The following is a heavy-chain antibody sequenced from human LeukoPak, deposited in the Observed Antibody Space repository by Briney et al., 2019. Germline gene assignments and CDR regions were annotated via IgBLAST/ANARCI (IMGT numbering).Heavy chain of an antibody. CDR3: ARDPWGYYDSSGYYP. CDR2: ISSSSSYI. CDR1: GFTFSSYS. Sequence: GGSLRLSCAASGFTFSSYSMNWVRQAPGKGLEWVSSISSSSSYIYYADSVKGQFTISRDNAKNSLYLQMNSLRAEDTAVYYCARDPWGYYDSSGYYPWGQGTLVTVSS. D-gene: IGHD3-22*01. J-gene: IGHJ5*02. V-gene: IGHV3-21*01.